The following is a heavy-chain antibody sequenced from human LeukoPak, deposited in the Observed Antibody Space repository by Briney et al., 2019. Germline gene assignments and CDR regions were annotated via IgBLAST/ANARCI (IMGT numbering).Heavy chain of an antibody. CDR3: AIGRLVATTFDY. V-gene: IGHV4-34*01. Sequence: SETLSLTCAVYGGSFSGYYWSWIRQPPGKGLGWIGEINHSGSTNYNPSLKSRVTISVDTSKNQFSLKLSSVTAADTAVYYCAIGRLVATTFDYWGQGTLVTVSS. CDR1: GGSFSGYY. D-gene: IGHD5-12*01. J-gene: IGHJ4*02. CDR2: INHSGST.